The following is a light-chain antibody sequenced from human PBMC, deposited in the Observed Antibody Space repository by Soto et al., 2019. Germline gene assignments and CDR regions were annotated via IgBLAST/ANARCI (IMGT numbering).Light chain of an antibody. J-gene: IGKJ3*01. CDR3: QQYYSYPFT. V-gene: IGKV1D-16*01. Sequence: IQMTQSPSSLSASVGDRVTITCRASQTISSWLAWYQQKPAKAPKLLIYAASTLQSGVPSRFSGSGSGTDFTLTISCLQSEDFATYYCQQYYSYPFTFGPGTKVDIK. CDR2: AAS. CDR1: QTISSW.